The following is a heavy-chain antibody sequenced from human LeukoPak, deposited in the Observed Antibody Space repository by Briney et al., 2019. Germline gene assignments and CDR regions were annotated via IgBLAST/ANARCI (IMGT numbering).Heavy chain of an antibody. CDR3: AKDSRRVVVVPAANDY. Sequence: PGGSLRLSCAASGFTVSSNYMSWVRQAPGKGLEWVSVIYSGGSTYYADSVKGRFTISRDNSKNTLYLQMNSLRAEDTAVYYCAKDSRRVVVVPAANDYWGQGTLVTVSS. J-gene: IGHJ4*02. CDR2: IYSGGST. V-gene: IGHV3-53*01. D-gene: IGHD2-2*01. CDR1: GFTVSSNY.